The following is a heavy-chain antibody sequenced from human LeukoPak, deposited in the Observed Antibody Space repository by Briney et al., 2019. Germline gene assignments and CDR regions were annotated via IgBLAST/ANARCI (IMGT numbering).Heavy chain of an antibody. CDR1: GGSFSGSY. V-gene: IGHV3-23*01. Sequence: ETLSLTCAVYGGSFSGSYWSWIRQPPGKGLEWVSVISGSGETTYYADSVKAQFTISRDNSKNTLYLQMSSLTAEDTAVYYCAREGVAGSGWYFDLWGRGTLVTVSS. D-gene: IGHD6-19*01. CDR2: ISGSGETT. CDR3: AREGVAGSGWYFDL. J-gene: IGHJ2*01.